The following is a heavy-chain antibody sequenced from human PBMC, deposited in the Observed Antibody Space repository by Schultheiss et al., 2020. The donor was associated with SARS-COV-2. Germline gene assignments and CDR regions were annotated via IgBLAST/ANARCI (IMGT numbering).Heavy chain of an antibody. J-gene: IGHJ3*02. Sequence: GGSLRLSCAASGFTFSSYEMNWVRQAPGKGLEWVSAISGSGGSTYYADSVKGRFTISRDNSKNTLYLQMNSLRAEDTAVYYCAKGGGGNDAFDIWGQGTMVTVSS. V-gene: IGHV3-23*01. CDR2: ISGSGGST. CDR1: GFTFSSYE. CDR3: AKGGGGNDAFDI. D-gene: IGHD4-23*01.